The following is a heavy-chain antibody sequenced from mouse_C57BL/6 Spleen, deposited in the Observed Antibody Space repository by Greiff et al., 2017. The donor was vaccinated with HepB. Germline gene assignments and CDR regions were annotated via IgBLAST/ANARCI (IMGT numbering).Heavy chain of an antibody. CDR1: GFNIKDDY. Sequence: EVKLMESGAELVRPGASVKLSCTASGFNIKDDYMHWVKQRPEQGLEWIGWIDPENGDTEYASKFQGKATITADTSSNTAYLQLSSLTSEDTAVYYCTTYGYGFTWFAYWGQGTLVTVSA. CDR3: TTYGYGFTWFAY. D-gene: IGHD2-2*01. V-gene: IGHV14-4*01. CDR2: IDPENGDT. J-gene: IGHJ3*01.